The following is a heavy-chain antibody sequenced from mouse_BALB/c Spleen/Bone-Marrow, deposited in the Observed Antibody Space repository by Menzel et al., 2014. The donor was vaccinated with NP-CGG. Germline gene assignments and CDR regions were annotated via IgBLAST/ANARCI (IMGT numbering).Heavy chain of an antibody. Sequence: LVESGPELVKPGALVKISCKASGYTFTSYDINWVKQRPGQGLEWIGWIYPGGGSTKYNEKFKGKVTLTADKSSSTAYMQLSSLTSENSAVYFCARSGDSSGYGFVYWGQGTLVTVSA. CDR2: IYPGGGST. D-gene: IGHD3-2*01. V-gene: IGHV1S33*01. CDR1: GYTFTSYD. J-gene: IGHJ3*01. CDR3: ARSGDSSGYGFVY.